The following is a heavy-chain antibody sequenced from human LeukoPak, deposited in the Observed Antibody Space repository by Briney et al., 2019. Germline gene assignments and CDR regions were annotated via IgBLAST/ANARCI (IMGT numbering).Heavy chain of an antibody. J-gene: IGHJ4*02. CDR3: ARGSIFGVAWGGTEDY. V-gene: IGHV3-69-1*01. D-gene: IGHD3-3*01. CDR2: ISSSSYI. CDR1: GFTFDDYA. Sequence: PGRSLRLSCAASGFTFDDYAMHWVRQAPGKGLEWVSSISSSSYIYYADSVKGRFTISRDNAKNSLYLQMNSLRAEDTAVYYCARGSIFGVAWGGTEDYWGQGTLVTVSS.